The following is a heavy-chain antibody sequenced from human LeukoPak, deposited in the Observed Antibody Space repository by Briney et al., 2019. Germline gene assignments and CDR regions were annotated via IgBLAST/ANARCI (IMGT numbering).Heavy chain of an antibody. J-gene: IGHJ4*02. CDR2: IYYSGST. CDR3: ARDGWLDY. CDR1: GGSISSSSHY. V-gene: IGHV4-39*02. D-gene: IGHD3-22*01. Sequence: SETLSLTCTVSGGSISSSSHYWGWIRQPPGKGLEWIGSIYYSGSTDYNPSLKSRVTISVDTSKNQFSLKLSSVTAADTAIYYCARDGWLDYWGQGTLVTVSS.